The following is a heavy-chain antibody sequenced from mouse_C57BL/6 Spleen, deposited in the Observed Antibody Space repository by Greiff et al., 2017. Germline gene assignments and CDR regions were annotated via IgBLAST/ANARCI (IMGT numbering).Heavy chain of an antibody. J-gene: IGHJ2*01. CDR2: INPNNGGT. CDR3: ASYYGSSLDY. D-gene: IGHD1-1*01. Sequence: EVQLQQSGPELVKPGASVKMSCKASGYTFTDYNMHWVKQSHGKSLEWIGYINPNNGGTSYNQKFKGKATLTVNKSSSTAYMELRSPTSEDSAVYYCASYYGSSLDYWGQGTTLTVSS. CDR1: GYTFTDYN. V-gene: IGHV1-22*01.